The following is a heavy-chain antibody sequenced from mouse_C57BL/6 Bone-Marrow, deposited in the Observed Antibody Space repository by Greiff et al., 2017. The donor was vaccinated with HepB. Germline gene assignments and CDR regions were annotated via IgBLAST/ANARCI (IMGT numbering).Heavy chain of an antibody. CDR2: ISNGGGST. V-gene: IGHV5-12*01. CDR3: ARRVEDYYGSSYAMDY. J-gene: IGHJ4*01. Sequence: EVQLKESGGGLVQPGGSLKLSCAASGFTFSDYYMYWVRQTPEKRLEWVAYISNGGGSTYYPDTVKGRFTISRDNAKNTLYLQMSRLKSEDTAMYYCARRVEDYYGSSYAMDYWGQGTSVTVSS. D-gene: IGHD1-1*01. CDR1: GFTFSDYY.